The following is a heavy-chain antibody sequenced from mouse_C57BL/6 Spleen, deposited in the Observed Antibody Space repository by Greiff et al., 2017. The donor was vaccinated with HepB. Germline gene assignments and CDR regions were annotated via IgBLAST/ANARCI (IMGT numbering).Heavy chain of an antibody. CDR3: AREDYYGSRGYFDY. Sequence: VQLQQPGAELVRPGSSVKLSCKASGYTFTSYWMHWVKQRPIQGLEWIGNIDPSDSETHYNQKFKDKATLTVDKSSSTAYMQLSSLTSEDSAVYYCAREDYYGSRGYFDYWGQGTTLTVSS. CDR1: GYTFTSYW. J-gene: IGHJ2*01. D-gene: IGHD1-1*01. V-gene: IGHV1-52*01. CDR2: IDPSDSET.